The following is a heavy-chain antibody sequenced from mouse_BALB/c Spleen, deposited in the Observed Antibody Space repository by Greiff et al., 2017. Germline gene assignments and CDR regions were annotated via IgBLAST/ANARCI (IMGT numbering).Heavy chain of an antibody. Sequence: VQGVESGAELMKPGASVKISCKATGYTFSSYWIEWVKQRPGHGLEWIGEILPGSGSTNYNEKFKGKATFTADTSSNTAYMQLSSLTSEDSAVYYCARRGYDGWFAYWGQGTLVTVSA. D-gene: IGHD2-14*01. CDR1: GYTFSSYW. CDR2: ILPGSGST. J-gene: IGHJ3*01. CDR3: ARRGYDGWFAY. V-gene: IGHV1-9*01.